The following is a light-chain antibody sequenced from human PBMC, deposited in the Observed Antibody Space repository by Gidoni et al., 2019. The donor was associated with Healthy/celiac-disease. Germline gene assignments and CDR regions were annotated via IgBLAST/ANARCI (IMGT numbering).Light chain of an antibody. J-gene: IGLJ2*01. V-gene: IGLV3-21*03. CDR1: NLGSKS. CDR3: QVWDSSSDRYVV. Sequence: SYVLTQPPSLSVSPGKTARITCGGNNLGSKSVHWYQQKPGQAPVIVVYDDSDRPSGIPERFSGSNSGNTATLTISRVEAGDEADYYCQVWDSSSDRYVVFGGGTKLTVL. CDR2: DDS.